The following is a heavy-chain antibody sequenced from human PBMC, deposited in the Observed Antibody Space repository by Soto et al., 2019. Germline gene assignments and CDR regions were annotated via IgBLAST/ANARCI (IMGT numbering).Heavy chain of an antibody. CDR3: ARGAGYSSGWYDY. Sequence: PSETLSLTCSVSGGSLSSYYWSRIRQPPGKGLEWIGYIYYIGSTNYNPSLKSRVTISVDKSKNQFSLKLSSVAAADTAVYYCARGAGYSSGWYDYWGQGTLVTVSS. CDR2: IYYIGST. CDR1: GGSLSSYY. D-gene: IGHD6-19*01. J-gene: IGHJ4*02. V-gene: IGHV4-59*01.